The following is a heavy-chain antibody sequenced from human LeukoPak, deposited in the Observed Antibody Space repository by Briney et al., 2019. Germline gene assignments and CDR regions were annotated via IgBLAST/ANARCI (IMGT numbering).Heavy chain of an antibody. CDR2: INNEGNDT. CDR3: AKEVDYDSSGYYYGGDLGDY. J-gene: IGHJ4*02. CDR1: GFTFTKYW. D-gene: IGHD3-22*01. V-gene: IGHV3-74*01. Sequence: GGSLRLSCAASGFTFTKYWMHWVRQVPRKGLMWVSRINNEGNDTNYADSVKGRFTISRDNSKNTLYLQMNSLRAEDTAVYYCAKEVDYDSSGYYYGGDLGDYWGQGTLVTVSS.